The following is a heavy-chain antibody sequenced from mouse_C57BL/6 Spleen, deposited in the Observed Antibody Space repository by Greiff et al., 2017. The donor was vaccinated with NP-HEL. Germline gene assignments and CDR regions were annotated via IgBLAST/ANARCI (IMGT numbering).Heavy chain of an antibody. CDR3: ARRYGNLYAMDY. D-gene: IGHD2-10*02. Sequence: EVQLQQSGPGLVKPSQSLSLTCSVTGYSITSGYYWNWIRQFPGNKLEWMGYISYDGSNNYNPSLKNRISITRDTSKNQFFLKLNSVTTEDTATYYCARRYGNLYAMDYWGQGTSVTVSS. V-gene: IGHV3-6*01. CDR1: GYSITSGYY. CDR2: ISYDGSN. J-gene: IGHJ4*01.